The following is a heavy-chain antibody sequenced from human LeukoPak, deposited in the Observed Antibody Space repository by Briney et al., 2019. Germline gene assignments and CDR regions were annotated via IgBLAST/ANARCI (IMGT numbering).Heavy chain of an antibody. D-gene: IGHD3-22*01. V-gene: IGHV1-2*02. CDR1: GYTFTGYY. J-gene: IGHJ4*02. CDR2: INPNSGGT. Sequence: ASVKVSCKASGYTFTGYYMHWVRQAPGQGLEWMGWINPNSGGTNYAQKFQGRVTITADKSTSTAYMELSSLRSEDTAVYYCATQLSSGWPLRHLPFDYWGQGTLVTVSS. CDR3: ATQLSSGWPLRHLPFDY.